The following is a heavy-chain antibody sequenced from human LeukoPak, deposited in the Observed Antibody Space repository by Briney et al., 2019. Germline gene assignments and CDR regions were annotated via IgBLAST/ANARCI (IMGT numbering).Heavy chain of an antibody. CDR2: FDPEDGET. CDR3: ATIVVVPAAHSGDYYGMDV. CDR1: GYTLTELS. J-gene: IGHJ6*02. Sequence: ASVKVSCKVSGYTLTELSMHWVRQAPGKGLEWMGGFDPEDGETFYAQKFQGRVTMTEDTSTDTAYMELSSLRSEDTAVYYCATIVVVPAAHSGDYYGMDVWGQGTTVTVSS. V-gene: IGHV1-24*01. D-gene: IGHD2-2*01.